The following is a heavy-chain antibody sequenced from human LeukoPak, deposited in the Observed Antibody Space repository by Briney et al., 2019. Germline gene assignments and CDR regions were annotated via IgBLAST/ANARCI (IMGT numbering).Heavy chain of an antibody. CDR2: INPNSGGT. CDR3: ARDRSRFLGLCYFDY. V-gene: IGHV1-2*02. D-gene: IGHD3-16*01. J-gene: IGHJ4*02. CDR1: GYTFTGYY. Sequence: ASVKVSCKASGYTFTGYYMHWVRQAPGQGLEWMGWINPNSGGTNYAQKFQGRVTMTRDKSISTAYMELSRLRSDDTAVYYCARDRSRFLGLCYFDYWGQGTLVTVSS.